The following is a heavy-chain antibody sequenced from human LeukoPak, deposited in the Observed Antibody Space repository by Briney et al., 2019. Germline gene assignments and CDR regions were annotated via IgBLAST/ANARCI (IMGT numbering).Heavy chain of an antibody. J-gene: IGHJ3*02. D-gene: IGHD3-22*01. CDR3: AREKAGGYDSRRPFDI. Sequence: SQTLSLTCAVSGGSISSGGYSWSWIRQPPGKGLEWIGYIYHSGSTYYNPSLRSRVTISVDRSKNQFSLKLSSVTAADTAVYYCAREKAGGYDSRRPFDIWGQGTMVTVSS. CDR1: GGSISSGGYS. V-gene: IGHV4-30-2*01. CDR2: IYHSGST.